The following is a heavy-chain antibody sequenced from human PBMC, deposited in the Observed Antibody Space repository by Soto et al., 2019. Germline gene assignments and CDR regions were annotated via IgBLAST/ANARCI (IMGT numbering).Heavy chain of an antibody. D-gene: IGHD3-22*01. CDR2: IYSGGTT. CDR3: ARNGDSSDYRGWFDP. V-gene: IGHV3-66*01. J-gene: IGHJ5*02. CDR1: GFTVSSNY. Sequence: EVQLVESGGGLVQPGGSLRLSCAASGFTVSSNYMSWVRQAPGKGLEWVSVIYSGGTTYYADSVKGRFTISIDNSKNTLYLQMNSLRAEDTAVYYCARNGDSSDYRGWFDPWGQGTLVTVSS.